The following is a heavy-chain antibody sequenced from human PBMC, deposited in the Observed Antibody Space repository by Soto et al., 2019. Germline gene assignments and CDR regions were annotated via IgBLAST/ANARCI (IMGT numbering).Heavy chain of an antibody. CDR1: GFTFSSYG. J-gene: IGHJ4*02. CDR2: ISYDGSNK. Sequence: QVQLVESGGGVVQPGRSLRLSCAASGFTFSSYGMHWVRQAPGKGLEWVAVISYDGSNKYYADSVKGRFTISRDNSKNTLYLQMNSLRAEDTAVYYCAKGDYGAYWGQGTLVTVSS. V-gene: IGHV3-30*18. CDR3: AKGDYGAY.